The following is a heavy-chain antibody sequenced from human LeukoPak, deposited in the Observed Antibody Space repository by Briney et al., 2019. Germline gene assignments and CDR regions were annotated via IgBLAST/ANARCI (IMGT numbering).Heavy chain of an antibody. CDR2: INTNTGNP. J-gene: IGHJ5*02. CDR1: GYTFTSYA. Sequence: ASVKVSCKASGYTFTSYAMNWVRQAPGQGLEWMGWINTNTGNPTYAQGFTGRFVFSLDTSVSTAYLQISSLKAEDTAVYCCASFWVGYLGSGFAPWGQEPWSPSPQ. CDR3: ASFWVGYLGSGFAP. D-gene: IGHD3-16*02. V-gene: IGHV7-4-1*02.